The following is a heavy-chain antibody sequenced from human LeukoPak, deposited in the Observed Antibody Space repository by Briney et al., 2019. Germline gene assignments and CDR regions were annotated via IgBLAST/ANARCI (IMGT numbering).Heavy chain of an antibody. CDR1: GFTFSNYA. CDR3: AKDRDPLSSSGWPWAYFDY. Sequence: GGSLRLSCTASGFTFSNYAMSWVRQAPGKGLEWVVSGSGANTYYADSVKGRFTVSRDNSKNTVFLQMNSLRAEDTAVYYCAKDRDPLSSSGWPWAYFDYWGQGIMVIVSS. CDR2: SGSGANT. V-gene: IGHV3-23*01. J-gene: IGHJ4*02. D-gene: IGHD6-19*01.